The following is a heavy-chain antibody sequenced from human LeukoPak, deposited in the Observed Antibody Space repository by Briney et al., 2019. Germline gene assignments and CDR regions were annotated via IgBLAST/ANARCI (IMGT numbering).Heavy chain of an antibody. CDR3: VRGNDYGGPHY. CDR1: GFPFSTYS. V-gene: IGHV3-74*01. Sequence: PGGSLRLSCAASGFPFSTYSMHWVRQAPGKGLVWVSRIDRDGSRINYADSVKGRFSISRDNGKNTLFLQMNSLRAEDAAVYYCVRGNDYGGPHYWGQGTLVTVSS. D-gene: IGHD4-23*01. CDR2: IDRDGSRI. J-gene: IGHJ4*02.